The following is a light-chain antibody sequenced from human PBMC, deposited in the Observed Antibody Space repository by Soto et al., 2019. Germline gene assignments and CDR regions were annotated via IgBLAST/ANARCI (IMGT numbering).Light chain of an antibody. CDR1: QSISNH. Sequence: DIQMTQSPSSLSASVGDRVTITCRASQSISNHLNWYQQKPGKAPKLLIYASSGLQSGVTLRFSGSGSGTDFSLTISSLQPEDFATYYCQQTYINPVTFGQGTKVEIK. CDR2: ASS. V-gene: IGKV1-39*01. J-gene: IGKJ1*01. CDR3: QQTYINPVT.